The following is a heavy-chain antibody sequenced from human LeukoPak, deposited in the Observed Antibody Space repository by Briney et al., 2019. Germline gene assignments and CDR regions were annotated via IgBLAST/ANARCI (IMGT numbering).Heavy chain of an antibody. CDR2: INHSGST. CDR3: ARLPAVAGSDY. V-gene: IGHV4-34*01. J-gene: IGHJ4*02. D-gene: IGHD6-19*01. CDR1: GGSFSGHY. Sequence: KPSETLSLTCAVYGGSFSGHYRSWIRQPPGKGLEWIGEINHSGSTNYNPSLKSRVTISVDTSKNQFSLKLSSVTAADTAVYYCARLPAVAGSDYWGQGTLVTVSS.